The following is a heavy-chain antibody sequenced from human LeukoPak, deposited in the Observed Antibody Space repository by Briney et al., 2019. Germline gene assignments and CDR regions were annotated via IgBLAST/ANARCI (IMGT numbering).Heavy chain of an antibody. CDR3: ARDSQPIFTMGRGVSTSDAFDI. CDR1: GFTFSNYE. Sequence: GGSLRLSCAASGFTFSNYEINWVRQAPGKGLEWVSYISGGGGTIYYADSVKGRFTISRDNAKNLLYLQMNSLRAEDTAVYYCARDSQPIFTMGRGVSTSDAFDIWGQGTMVTVSS. V-gene: IGHV3-48*03. D-gene: IGHD3-10*01. J-gene: IGHJ3*02. CDR2: ISGGGGTI.